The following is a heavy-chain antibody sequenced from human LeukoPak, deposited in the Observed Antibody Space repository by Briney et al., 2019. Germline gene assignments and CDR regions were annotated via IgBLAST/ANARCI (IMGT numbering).Heavy chain of an antibody. V-gene: IGHV4-4*07. D-gene: IGHD1-26*01. CDR3: ARGQIVGATALDY. J-gene: IGHJ4*02. CDR2: IYTTGST. Sequence: SETLSLTCTVSGGSISNYYWSWIRQPAGKGLEWIGRIYTTGSTSYNPSLESRVILSLDTSKNQFSLKLTSVTAADTAVYYCARGQIVGATALDYWGQGTLVPVSS. CDR1: GGSISNYY.